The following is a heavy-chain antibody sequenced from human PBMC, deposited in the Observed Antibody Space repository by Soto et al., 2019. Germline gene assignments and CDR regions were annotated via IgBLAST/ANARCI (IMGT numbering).Heavy chain of an antibody. D-gene: IGHD6-13*01. Sequence: LRLSCTASGFTFGDYAMSWFRQAPGKGLEWVGFIRSKAYGGTTEYAASVKGRFTISRDDSKSIAYLQMNSLKTEDTAVYYCTRDIVADRREYYYYYYGMDVWGQGTTVTVSS. CDR3: TRDIVADRREYYYYYYGMDV. CDR1: GFTFGDYA. J-gene: IGHJ6*02. V-gene: IGHV3-49*03. CDR2: IRSKAYGGTT.